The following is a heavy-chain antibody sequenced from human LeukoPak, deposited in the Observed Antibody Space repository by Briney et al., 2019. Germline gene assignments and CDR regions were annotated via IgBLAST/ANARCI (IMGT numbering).Heavy chain of an antibody. CDR2: INHSGST. D-gene: IGHD3-10*01. Sequence: SETLSLTCAVYGGSFSGYYWSWIRQPPGKGLEWIGEINHSGSTSYNPSLKSRVTISVDTSKNQFSLKLSSVTAADTAVYYCATTLGTMVRGVIKDYWGQGTLVTVSS. V-gene: IGHV4-34*01. CDR3: ATTLGTMVRGVIKDY. J-gene: IGHJ4*02. CDR1: GGSFSGYY.